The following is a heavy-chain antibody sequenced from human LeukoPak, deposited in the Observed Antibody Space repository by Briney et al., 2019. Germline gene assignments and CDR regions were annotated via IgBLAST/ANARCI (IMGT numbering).Heavy chain of an antibody. V-gene: IGHV1-18*01. Sequence: ASVKVSCKASGYTFTSYGISWVRQAPGQGLEWMGWISAYNGNTNYAQKLQGRVTMTTDTSTSTAYMGLRSLRSDDTAVYYCARDPYYYGSGSLDYWGQGTLVTVSS. CDR2: ISAYNGNT. J-gene: IGHJ4*02. CDR1: GYTFTSYG. CDR3: ARDPYYYGSGSLDY. D-gene: IGHD3-10*01.